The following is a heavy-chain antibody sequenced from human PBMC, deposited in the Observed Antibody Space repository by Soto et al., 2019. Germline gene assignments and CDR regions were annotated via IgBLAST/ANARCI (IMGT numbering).Heavy chain of an antibody. CDR1: GGIFNSYA. J-gene: IGHJ6*02. D-gene: IGHD3-22*01. V-gene: IGHV1-69*06. CDR3: ARAPTTMIGGGYGMDV. CDR2: IIPIFGTA. Sequence: QVQLVQSGAEVKKPGSSVKVSCKASGGIFNSYAISWVRQAPGQGLEWVGGIIPIFGTANYAQKFQGRVTITADKFTSTAYMEVSSLRSEDTAVYYCARAPTTMIGGGYGMDVWGLGTTVTVSS.